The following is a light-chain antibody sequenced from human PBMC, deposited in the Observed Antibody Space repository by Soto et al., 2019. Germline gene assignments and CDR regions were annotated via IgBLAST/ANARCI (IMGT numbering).Light chain of an antibody. CDR2: GAS. CDR3: QQYGASPPLS. V-gene: IGKV3-20*01. Sequence: SVLTPSPGTLSSSPGESATLSCSTTQTVSSSYLAWYQQKPGQAPRLLIYGASSRATGIPDRFSGSGSGTDFTLTISRLEPEDFAVYYCQQYGASPPLSFGGGTKVDIK. CDR1: QTVSSSY. J-gene: IGKJ4*01.